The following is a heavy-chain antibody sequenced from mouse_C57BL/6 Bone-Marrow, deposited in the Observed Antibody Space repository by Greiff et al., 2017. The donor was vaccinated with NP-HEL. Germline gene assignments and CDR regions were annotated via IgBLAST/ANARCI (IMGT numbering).Heavy chain of an antibody. Sequence: QVQLQQSGPELVKSGEAGKRGGKEAGGRCSGGGMRGGGRRAGKGLEWIGRIYPGDGDNNYNGKFKGKATLTADKPSSTAYMQLSSLTSEDSAVYFCASGYSNHYFDYWGQGTTLTVSS. D-gene: IGHD2-5*01. CDR3: ASGYSNHYFDY. CDR1: GGRCSGGG. J-gene: IGHJ2*01. V-gene: IGHV1-82*01. CDR2: IYPGDGDN.